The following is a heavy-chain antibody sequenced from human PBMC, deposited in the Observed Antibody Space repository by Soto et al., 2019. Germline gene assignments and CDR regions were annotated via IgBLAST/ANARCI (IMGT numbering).Heavy chain of an antibody. CDR3: ARGIAAAGAFYDY. J-gene: IGHJ4*02. V-gene: IGHV3-53*01. D-gene: IGHD6-13*01. Sequence: GGSLRLSCAASGFTVSSNYMSWVRQAPGKGLGWVSFIYSGGSTYYADSVKGRFTISRDNSKNTLYLQMNSLRAEDTAVYYCARGIAAAGAFYDYWGQGTLVTVSS. CDR2: IYSGGST. CDR1: GFTVSSNY.